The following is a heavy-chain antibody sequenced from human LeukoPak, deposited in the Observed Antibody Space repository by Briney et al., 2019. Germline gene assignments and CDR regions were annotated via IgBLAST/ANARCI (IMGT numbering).Heavy chain of an antibody. V-gene: IGHV3-64*01. D-gene: IGHD5-18*01. CDR1: GFTFSSYA. CDR3: ARSNTGASGFDY. Sequence: GGSLRLSCAASGFTFSSYAMHWVRQAPGKGLEYVSAISSNGGSTYYANSVKGRFTISRDNSKNTLYLQMGSLRAEDMAVYYCARSNTGASGFDYWGQGTLVTVSS. CDR2: ISSNGGST. J-gene: IGHJ4*02.